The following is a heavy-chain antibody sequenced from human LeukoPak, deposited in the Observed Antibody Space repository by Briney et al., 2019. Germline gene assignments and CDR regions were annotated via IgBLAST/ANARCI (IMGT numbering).Heavy chain of an antibody. D-gene: IGHD2/OR15-2a*01. CDR1: GDSINNYY. CDR2: IYSTGTT. V-gene: IGHV4-4*07. Sequence: SETLSLTCTVSGDSINNYYWSWIRQPAGKGLEWIGRIYSTGTTNYNPSLKSRVTMSVDTSKNQFSLKLSSVTAADTAVYYCAKVRHGTFNWFDPWGQGTLVTVSS. CDR3: AKVRHGTFNWFDP. J-gene: IGHJ5*02.